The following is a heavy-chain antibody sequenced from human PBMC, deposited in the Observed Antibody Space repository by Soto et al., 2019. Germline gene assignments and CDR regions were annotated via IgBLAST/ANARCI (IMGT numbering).Heavy chain of an antibody. CDR2: IIPILGIA. D-gene: IGHD5-12*01. J-gene: IGHJ6*02. CDR3: ARATRGYSGYGPVIRGMDV. Sequence: QVQLVQSGAEVKKPGSSVQVSCKASGGTFSSYTISWVRQAPGQGLEWMGRIIPILGIANYEQKFQGSVTVTADKSTSPAYMELSSLRSEDTAVYYCARATRGYSGYGPVIRGMDVWGQGTTVTDS. CDR1: GGTFSSYT. V-gene: IGHV1-69*02.